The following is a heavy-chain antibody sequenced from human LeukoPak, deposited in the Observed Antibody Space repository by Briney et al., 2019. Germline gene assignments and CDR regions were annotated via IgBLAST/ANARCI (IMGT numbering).Heavy chain of an antibody. Sequence: GGSLRLSCAASGFTFSSYSMNWVRQAPGKGLEWVSYISSSSSTIYYADSVKGRFTISRDNAKNSLYLQMNSLRAEDTAVYYCARGETSDTRHLDYWGQGTLVTVSS. CDR3: ARGETSDTRHLDY. CDR1: GFTFSSYS. D-gene: IGHD1-1*01. CDR2: ISSSSSTI. J-gene: IGHJ4*02. V-gene: IGHV3-48*01.